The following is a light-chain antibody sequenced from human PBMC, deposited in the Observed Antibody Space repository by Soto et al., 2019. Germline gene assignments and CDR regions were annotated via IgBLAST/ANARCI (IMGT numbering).Light chain of an antibody. V-gene: IGKV3-15*01. CDR1: QSVSSN. Sequence: EIVMTQSPATLYVSPGERATLSCRASQSVSSNLAWYQLKPGQAPRLLIYGASTRATGIPARFSGSGSGTEFTITISSLQSEDFAVYYCQQYNNWPPWTFGQGTKWEIK. CDR2: GAS. CDR3: QQYNNWPPWT. J-gene: IGKJ1*01.